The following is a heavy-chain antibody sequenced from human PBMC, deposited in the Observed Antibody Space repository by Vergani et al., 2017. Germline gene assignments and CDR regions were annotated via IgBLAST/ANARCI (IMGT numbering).Heavy chain of an antibody. D-gene: IGHD2-15*01. V-gene: IGHV3-30*02. J-gene: IGHJ4*02. CDR1: GFTFSSYG. CDR2: IWSDESRR. CDR3: AKEGGGYCSGGACYPDY. Sequence: VHLVESGGGLVEPGGSLRLSCAASGFTFSSYGMHWVRPAPGKGLEWVAVIWSDESRRYYGVSMEGPFTISRDNSKNPLYLQMKSLRPEDTAVYFCAKEGGGYCSGGACYPDYGGKGTLVLVSS.